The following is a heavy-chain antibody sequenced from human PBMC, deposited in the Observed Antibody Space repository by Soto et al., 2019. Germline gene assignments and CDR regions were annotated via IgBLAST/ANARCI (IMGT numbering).Heavy chain of an antibody. Sequence: ASVKVSCKASGYTFTSYDINWVRQATGQGLEWMGWMNPNSGNTGYAQKFQGRVTMTRNTSISTAYMELSSLRSEDTAVYYCARAVRLRYFDRKRNWLDPWGQGTLVTVSS. D-gene: IGHD3-9*01. J-gene: IGHJ5*02. CDR2: MNPNSGNT. V-gene: IGHV1-8*01. CDR3: ARAVRLRYFDRKRNWLDP. CDR1: GYTFTSYD.